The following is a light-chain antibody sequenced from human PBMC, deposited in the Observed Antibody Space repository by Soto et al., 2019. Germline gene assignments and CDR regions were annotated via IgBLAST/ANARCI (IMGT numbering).Light chain of an antibody. Sequence: DIQMTQSPSSLSASVGDRVIITCRASQDLNSYLAWFQQKPGKAPKSLIYGAFILQGGVPSRFSGSGSGIDFTLTISSLQPEDFAAYYCQQYATSPLTFGEGTSVDIK. V-gene: IGKV1-16*01. CDR3: QQYATSPLT. CDR1: QDLNSY. CDR2: GAF. J-gene: IGKJ4*01.